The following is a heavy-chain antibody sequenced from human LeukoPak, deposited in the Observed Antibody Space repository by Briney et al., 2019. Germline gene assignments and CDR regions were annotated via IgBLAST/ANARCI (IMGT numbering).Heavy chain of an antibody. CDR2: ISSSGSTI. V-gene: IGHV3-11*01. Sequence: GGSLRLSCAASGFTFSDYYMSWIRQAPGKGLEWVSYISSSGSTIYYADSVKGRFTISRDNAKNSLYLQMNSLRAEDTAVYYCRVLYYYDSSGFRRLLDYWGQGTLVTVPS. CDR3: RVLYYYDSSGFRRLLDY. J-gene: IGHJ4*02. D-gene: IGHD3-22*01. CDR1: GFTFSDYY.